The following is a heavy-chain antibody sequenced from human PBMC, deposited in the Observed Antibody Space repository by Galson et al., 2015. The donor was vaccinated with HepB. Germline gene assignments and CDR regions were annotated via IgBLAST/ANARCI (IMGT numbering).Heavy chain of an antibody. CDR2: INPSGGST. CDR1: GYTFTGYK. Sequence: SVKVSCKASGYTFTGYKMHWVRQAPGQGLEWMGIINPSGGSTNYAQRFQGRVTMTRDTSTRTVYMELRSLTSEDTAVYYCARDYDFGGKEIWGQGTMVTVSS. V-gene: IGHV1-46*01. J-gene: IGHJ3*02. CDR3: ARDYDFGGKEI. D-gene: IGHD4-23*01.